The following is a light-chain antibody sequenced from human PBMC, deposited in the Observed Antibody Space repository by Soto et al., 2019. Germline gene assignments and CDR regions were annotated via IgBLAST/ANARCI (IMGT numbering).Light chain of an antibody. CDR1: QSVNSN. J-gene: IGKJ1*01. V-gene: IGKV3-15*01. CDR3: QQFHNWPRT. Sequence: IVRPQSPATLSLSPGGRGTLSCRARQSVNSNLAWYQQKAGQAPRLLIYGASTRAAGIPARFSGSGSGTEFTLTITSLQSEDFAVYYCQQFHNWPRTFGQGTKVDIK. CDR2: GAS.